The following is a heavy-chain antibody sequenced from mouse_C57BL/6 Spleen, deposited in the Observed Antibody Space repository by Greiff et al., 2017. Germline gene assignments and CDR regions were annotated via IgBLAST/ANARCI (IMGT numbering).Heavy chain of an antibody. J-gene: IGHJ1*03. Sequence: DVKLMESGGDLVKPGGSLKLSCAASGFTFSSYGMSWVRQTPDKRLEWVATISSGGSYTYYPDSVKGRFTISRDNAKNTLYLQMSSLKSEDTAMYYCARRTGNEGYWYFDVWGTGTTVTVSS. CDR3: ARRTGNEGYWYFDV. CDR1: GFTFSSYG. D-gene: IGHD4-1*01. CDR2: ISSGGSYT. V-gene: IGHV5-6*02.